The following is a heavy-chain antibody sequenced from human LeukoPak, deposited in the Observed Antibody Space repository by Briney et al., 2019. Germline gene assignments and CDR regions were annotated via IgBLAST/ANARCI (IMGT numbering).Heavy chain of an antibody. J-gene: IGHJ4*02. CDR2: IIPILGIA. Sequence: ASVKVSCKASGGTFSNYAINWVRQAPGQGLEWMGRIIPILGIANYAQKFQGRVTITADKSTSTAYMELSSLRSEDTAVYYCARYGAVGGHDYWGQGTLVTVSS. D-gene: IGHD4/OR15-4a*01. CDR3: ARYGAVGGHDY. CDR1: GGTFSNYA. V-gene: IGHV1-69*04.